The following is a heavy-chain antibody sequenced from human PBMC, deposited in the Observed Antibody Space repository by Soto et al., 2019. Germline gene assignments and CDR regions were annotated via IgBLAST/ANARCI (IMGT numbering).Heavy chain of an antibody. CDR1: GFTFSSYG. CDR2: ISYDGSNK. D-gene: IGHD2-2*02. Sequence: GSLRLSCAASGFTFSSYGMHWVRQAPGKGLEWVAVISYDGSNKYYADSVKGRFTISRDNSKNTLYLQMNSLRAEDTAVYYCAKDLRYQLPYPLGPLDYWGQGTLVTVSS. J-gene: IGHJ4*02. V-gene: IGHV3-30*18. CDR3: AKDLRYQLPYPLGPLDY.